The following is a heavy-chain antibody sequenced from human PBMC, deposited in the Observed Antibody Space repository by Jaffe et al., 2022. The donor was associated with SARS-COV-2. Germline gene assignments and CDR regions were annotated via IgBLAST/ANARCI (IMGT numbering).Heavy chain of an antibody. CDR3: ARALSDYYYDSSGYYDY. J-gene: IGHJ4*02. V-gene: IGHV3-48*02. CDR2: ISSSSSTI. D-gene: IGHD3-22*01. CDR1: GFTFSSYS. Sequence: EVQLVESGGGLVQPGGSLRLSCAASGFTFSSYSMNWVRQAPGKGLEWVSYISSSSSTIYYADSVKGRFTISRDNAKNSLYLQMNSLRDEDTAVYYCARALSDYYYDSSGYYDYWGQGTLVTVSS.